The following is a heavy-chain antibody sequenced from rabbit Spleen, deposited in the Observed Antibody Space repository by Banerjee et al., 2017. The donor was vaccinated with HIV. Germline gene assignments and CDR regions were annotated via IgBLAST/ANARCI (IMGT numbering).Heavy chain of an antibody. CDR1: GLDFSGDSY. CDR2: IYPAGSGDT. Sequence: QSLEESGGGLVKPGASLTLTCKASGLDFSGDSYDSYMCWVRQAPGKGLEWIACIYPAGSGDTDYANWATGRFIISKTSSTTVTLQMTSLTAADTATYFCARGVYDDYDTYYLDLWGPGTLVTVS. V-gene: IGHV1S40*01. D-gene: IGHD2-1*01. J-gene: IGHJ4*01. CDR3: ARGVYDDYDTYYLDL.